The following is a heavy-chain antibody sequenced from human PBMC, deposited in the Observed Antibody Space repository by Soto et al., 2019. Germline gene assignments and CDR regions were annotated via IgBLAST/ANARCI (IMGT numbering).Heavy chain of an antibody. V-gene: IGHV4-4*02. CDR2: IYHSGST. CDR3: AIDLAYSYGCFDY. D-gene: IGHD5-18*01. CDR1: SGSISSSNW. J-gene: IGHJ4*02. Sequence: SETLSLTCAVSSGSISSSNWWSWVRQPPGKGLEWIGEIYHSGSTNYNPSLKSRVTISVDTSKNQFSLKLSSVTAADTAVYYCAIDLAYSYGCFDYWGQGTLVTLSS.